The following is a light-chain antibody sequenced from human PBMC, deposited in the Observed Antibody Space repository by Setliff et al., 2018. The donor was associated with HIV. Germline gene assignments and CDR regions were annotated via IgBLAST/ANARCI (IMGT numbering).Light chain of an antibody. CDR2: QVI. Sequence: QSALTQPASVSGSPGQSITISCTGINSDIGGYNYVSWYQQLPGKAPKLMIFQVINRPSGVSNRFSGSKSGNTASLTISGLQAEDEANYYCSASRPSTNRVVFGTGTKVTVL. V-gene: IGLV2-14*01. CDR3: SASRPSTNRVV. J-gene: IGLJ1*01. CDR1: NSDIGGYNY.